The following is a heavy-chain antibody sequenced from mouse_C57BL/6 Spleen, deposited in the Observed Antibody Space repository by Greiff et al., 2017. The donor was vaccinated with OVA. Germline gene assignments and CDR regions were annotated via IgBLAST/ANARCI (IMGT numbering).Heavy chain of an antibody. CDR2: IHPNSGST. V-gene: IGHV1-64*01. CDR1: GYTFTSYW. Sequence: QVQLQQPGAELVKPGASVKLSCKASGYTFTSYWMPWVKQRPGQGLEWIGMIHPNSGSTNYNEKFKSKATLTVDKSSSTAYMQSSSLTSEDSAVYYCARGTTVGYAMDYWGQGTSVTVSS. CDR3: ARGTTVGYAMDY. J-gene: IGHJ4*01. D-gene: IGHD1-1*01.